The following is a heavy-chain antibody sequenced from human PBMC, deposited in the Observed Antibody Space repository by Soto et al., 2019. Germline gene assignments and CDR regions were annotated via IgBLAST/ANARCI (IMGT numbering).Heavy chain of an antibody. V-gene: IGHV1-18*04. CDR3: ARDLYCSGGNCFFDY. J-gene: IGHJ4*02. CDR2: ISAYNGNT. D-gene: IGHD2-15*01. Sequence: QVQLVQSGAEVKKPGASVKVSCKASGYTCTSYGISWVRQAPGQGLEWMGWISAYNGNTNFAQKLQGRVTMTADTSTSTAYMELRSLRSDDTAVYYCARDLYCSGGNCFFDYWGQGTLVTVSS. CDR1: GYTCTSYG.